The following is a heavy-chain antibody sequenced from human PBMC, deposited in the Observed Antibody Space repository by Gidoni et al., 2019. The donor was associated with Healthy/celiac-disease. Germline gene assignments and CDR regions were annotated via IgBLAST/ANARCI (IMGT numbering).Heavy chain of an antibody. J-gene: IGHJ4*02. Sequence: EVQLVESGGGLVQPGGSLRLSCAASAFPFSSYWMHWVRQAPGKGLVWVSRINSDGSSTSYADSVKGRFTISRDNAKNTLYLQMNSLRAEDTAVYYCARTLYYYDSSGYYPWWGQGTLVTVSS. CDR3: ARTLYYYDSSGYYPW. D-gene: IGHD3-22*01. V-gene: IGHV3-74*01. CDR2: INSDGSST. CDR1: AFPFSSYW.